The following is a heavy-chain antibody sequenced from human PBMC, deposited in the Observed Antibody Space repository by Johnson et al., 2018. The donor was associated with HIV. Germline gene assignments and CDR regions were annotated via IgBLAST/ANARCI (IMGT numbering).Heavy chain of an antibody. CDR2: ISAGAGST. J-gene: IGHJ3*02. D-gene: IGHD4-11*01. Sequence: VQLVESGGGLVKPGGSLRLSCGASGFIFSTSGMHWVRQAPVQGLEWVSGISAGAGSTYYADSVKGRFTISRDNSKNTLSLQMASLTAEDTAVYYCARGINTVTTSGDAFDIWGQGTMVTVSS. V-gene: IGHV3-23*04. CDR1: GFIFSTSG. CDR3: ARGINTVTTSGDAFDI.